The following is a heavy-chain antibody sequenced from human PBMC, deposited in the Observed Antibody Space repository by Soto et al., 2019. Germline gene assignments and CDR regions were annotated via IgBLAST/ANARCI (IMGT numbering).Heavy chain of an antibody. CDR1: GGSISSGGYS. D-gene: IGHD6-13*01. V-gene: IGHV4-30-2*01. Sequence: QLQLQESGSGLVKPSQTLSLTCAVSGGSISSGGYSWSWIRQPPGKGLEWIGYIYHSGSTYYNPSLKSRVTISVDRSKNQFSLKLSSVTAADTAVYYCDSTGYSSSWYVYWGQGTLVTVSS. CDR3: DSTGYSSSWYVY. J-gene: IGHJ4*02. CDR2: IYHSGST.